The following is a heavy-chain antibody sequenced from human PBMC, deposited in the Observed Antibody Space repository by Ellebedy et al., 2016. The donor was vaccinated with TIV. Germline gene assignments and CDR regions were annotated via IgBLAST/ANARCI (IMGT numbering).Heavy chain of an antibody. V-gene: IGHV4-39*07. D-gene: IGHD5-12*01. J-gene: IGHJ3*02. CDR2: IYYSEST. CDR1: GGSISSSSYY. CDR3: ARFVRATKAFDI. Sequence: MPSETLSLTCTVSGGSISSSSYYWGWIRLPPGKGLEWIGNIYYSESTYYNTSLQSRVTISVDTSKNQFSLWLNSVTAADTAVYYCARFVRATKAFDIWGQGTMVTVSS.